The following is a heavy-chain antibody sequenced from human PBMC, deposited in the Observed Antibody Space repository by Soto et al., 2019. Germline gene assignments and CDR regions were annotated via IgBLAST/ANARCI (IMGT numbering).Heavy chain of an antibody. CDR1: GGTLSSYA. Sequence: QVQLVQSGAEVKKPGSSVKVSCKASGGTLSSYAISWVRQAPGQGLEWMGGSIPIFGPANYAQKFQGRVTITADKSTSTAYMELSSLRSEDTAVYYCARGGDGYILPLDYWGQGTLVTVSS. CDR3: ARGGDGYILPLDY. D-gene: IGHD5-12*01. V-gene: IGHV1-69*06. CDR2: SIPIFGPA. J-gene: IGHJ4*02.